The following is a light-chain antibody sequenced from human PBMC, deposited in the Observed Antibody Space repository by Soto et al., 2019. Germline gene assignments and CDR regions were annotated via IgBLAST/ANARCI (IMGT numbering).Light chain of an antibody. Sequence: QSALTQPASVSGSPGQSITISCTGTSSDVGSYSYVSWYQHHPGKAPKLMIYEVSNRPSGVSNRFSGSKSGNTASLTISGLQAEDEADYYCSSYTSSTTRVVFGGGTKVTVL. CDR2: EVS. J-gene: IGLJ2*01. V-gene: IGLV2-14*01. CDR3: SSYTSSTTRVV. CDR1: SSDVGSYSY.